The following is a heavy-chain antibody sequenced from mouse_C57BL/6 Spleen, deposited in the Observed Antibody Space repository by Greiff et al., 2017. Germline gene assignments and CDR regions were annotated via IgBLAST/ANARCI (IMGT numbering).Heavy chain of an antibody. CDR1: GFTFSSYG. CDR3: AGVMDY. CDR2: ISSGGSYT. Sequence: EVKLMESGGDLVKPGGSLKLSCAASGFTFSSYGMSWVRQTPDKRLEWVATISSGGSYTYYPDSVKGRFTISRDNAKNTLYLQMSSLKSEDTAMYYCAGVMDYWGQGTSVTVSS. V-gene: IGHV5-6*01. J-gene: IGHJ4*01.